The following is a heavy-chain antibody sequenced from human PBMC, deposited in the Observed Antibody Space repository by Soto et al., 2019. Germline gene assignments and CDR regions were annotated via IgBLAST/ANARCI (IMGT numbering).Heavy chain of an antibody. J-gene: IGHJ4*02. CDR1: GFTFSDRY. V-gene: IGHV3-72*01. Sequence: GGSLRLSCAASGFTFSDRYMDWVRQAPGKGLERVGRTKNKANSYTTEYAASVKGRFTISRDDSRNSVYLQMNSLKTHDTAVYYWTIEAAYPGPDFDYWGQGTLVTVSS. D-gene: IGHD6-25*01. CDR3: TIEAAYPGPDFDY. CDR2: TKNKANSYTT.